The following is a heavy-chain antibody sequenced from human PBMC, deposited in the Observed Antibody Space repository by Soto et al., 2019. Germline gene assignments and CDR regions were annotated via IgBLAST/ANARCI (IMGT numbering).Heavy chain of an antibody. CDR1: GGSTSSDNY. Sequence: QVQLQESGPGLVKPSQTLSLTCTVSGGSTSSDNYWSWIRQPPGKGLEWIGHIYYSGNTDYNPSLKSRLAMSIDTSKNQFSLKLRSVTAADTAVYFCAREGGESSDGLYYFDSWGQGSLVTVSS. V-gene: IGHV4-30-4*01. CDR3: AREGGESSDGLYYFDS. D-gene: IGHD3-16*01. J-gene: IGHJ4*02. CDR2: IYYSGNT.